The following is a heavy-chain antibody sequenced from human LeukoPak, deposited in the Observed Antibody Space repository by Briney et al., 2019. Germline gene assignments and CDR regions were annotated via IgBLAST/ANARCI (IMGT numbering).Heavy chain of an antibody. J-gene: IGHJ4*02. CDR2: IIPILGIA. V-gene: IGHV1-69*04. Sequence: GASVKVSCKASGGTFSSYAISWVRQAPGQGLEWMGRIIPILGIANYAQKFQGRVTITADKSTSTAYMEPSSLRSEDTAVYYCARDHSSGWADFDYWGQGTLVTVSS. D-gene: IGHD6-19*01. CDR3: ARDHSSGWADFDY. CDR1: GGTFSSYA.